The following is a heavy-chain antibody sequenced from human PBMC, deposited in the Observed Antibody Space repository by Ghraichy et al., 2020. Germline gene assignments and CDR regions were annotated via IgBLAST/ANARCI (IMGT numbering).Heavy chain of an antibody. D-gene: IGHD2-8*01. CDR3: ARGWGYCTNGVCDYYYYYGMDV. V-gene: IGHV1-2*02. CDR1: GYTFTDYY. CDR2: INPNSGGT. J-gene: IGHJ6*02. Sequence: ASVKVSCKASGYTFTDYYMHWVRQAPGQGLEWMGWINPNSGGTNYAQKFQGRVTMTRDTSISTAYMELSRLRSDDTAVYYCARGWGYCTNGVCDYYYYYGMDVWGQGTTVTVSS.